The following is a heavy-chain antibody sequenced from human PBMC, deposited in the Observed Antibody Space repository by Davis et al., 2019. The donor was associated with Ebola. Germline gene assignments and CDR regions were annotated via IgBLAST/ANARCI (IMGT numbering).Heavy chain of an antibody. Sequence: GESLKISCAASGFTFSSYWMHWVRQAPGKGLVWVSRINSDGSSTSYADSVKGRFTISRDNAKNTLYLQMNSLRAEDTAVYYCARDGYYDFWSGYPNYMDVWGKGTTITVSS. D-gene: IGHD3-3*01. J-gene: IGHJ6*03. CDR3: ARDGYYDFWSGYPNYMDV. CDR1: GFTFSSYW. V-gene: IGHV3-74*01. CDR2: INSDGSST.